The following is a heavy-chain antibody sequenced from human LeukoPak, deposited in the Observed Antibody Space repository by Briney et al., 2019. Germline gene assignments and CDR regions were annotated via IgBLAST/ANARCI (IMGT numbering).Heavy chain of an antibody. D-gene: IGHD3-10*01. V-gene: IGHV1-46*01. Sequence: ASVKVSCKASGYTFTGYYMHWVRQAPGQGLEWMGIINPSGGSTSYAQKFQGRVTMARDTSTSTVYMELSSLRSEDTAVYYCASGRGPRAQGYYMDVWGKGTTATISS. J-gene: IGHJ6*03. CDR1: GYTFTGYY. CDR2: INPSGGST. CDR3: ASGRGPRAQGYYMDV.